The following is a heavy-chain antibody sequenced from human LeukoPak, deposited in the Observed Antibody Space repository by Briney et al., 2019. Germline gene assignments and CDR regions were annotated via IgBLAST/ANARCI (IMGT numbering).Heavy chain of an antibody. CDR3: ARGRVDTSGRIHERYFDY. CDR1: GGSFSGYY. CDR2: INHSGST. J-gene: IGHJ4*02. Sequence: SETLSLTCAVYGGSFSGYYWSWIRQPPGKGLEWIGEINHSGSTNYNPSLKSRVTISVDTSKNQFSLKLSSVTAADTAVYYCARGRVDTSGRIHERYFDYWGQGTLVTVSS. D-gene: IGHD3-10*01. V-gene: IGHV4-34*01.